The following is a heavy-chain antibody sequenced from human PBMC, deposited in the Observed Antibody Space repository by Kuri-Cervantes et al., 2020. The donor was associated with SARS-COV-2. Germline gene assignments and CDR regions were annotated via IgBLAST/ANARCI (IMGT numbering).Heavy chain of an antibody. CDR1: GGSISSYY. J-gene: IGHJ6*02. CDR2: IYYSGST. Sequence: SETLSLTCTVSGGSISSYYWSWIRQPPGKGLEWIGYIYYSGSTNYNPSLKSRVTISVDTSKNQFSLKLSSVTAADTAVYYCARGVEMATTDYYYYGTDVWGQGTTVTVSS. V-gene: IGHV4-59*01. CDR3: ARGVEMATTDYYYYGTDV. D-gene: IGHD5-24*01.